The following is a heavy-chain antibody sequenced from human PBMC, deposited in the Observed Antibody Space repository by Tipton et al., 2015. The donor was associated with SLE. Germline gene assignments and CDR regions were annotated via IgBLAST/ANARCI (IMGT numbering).Heavy chain of an antibody. V-gene: IGHV3-30*12. CDR1: GFSFSSSW. J-gene: IGHJ4*02. D-gene: IGHD4-23*01. CDR3: ARGPQDYGGNLGY. Sequence: SLRLSCAGSGFSFSSSWMTWVRQAPGKGLEWVAVITADGVNQYYAESVTGRFTISRENSKNTLYLQMNSLRAEDTAVYYCARGPQDYGGNLGYWGQGTLVTVSS. CDR2: ITADGVNQ.